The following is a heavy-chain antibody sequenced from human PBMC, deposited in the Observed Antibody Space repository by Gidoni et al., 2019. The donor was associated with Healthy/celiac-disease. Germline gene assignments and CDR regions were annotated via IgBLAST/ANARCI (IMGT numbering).Heavy chain of an antibody. V-gene: IGHV3-23*01. D-gene: IGHD1-1*01. J-gene: IGHJ6*02. Sequence: EVQMLESGGGLVQPGGSLRLYCEASGFTFSRYAVSWVRQAPGKGLGCVSGISGSDGSTYYADSVKGRFTISRDKSKNTLYLQMNSLRAEDTAVYYCAKPVYKGYYYYCMDVWGQGTTVTVSS. CDR2: ISGSDGST. CDR1: GFTFSRYA. CDR3: AKPVYKGYYYYCMDV.